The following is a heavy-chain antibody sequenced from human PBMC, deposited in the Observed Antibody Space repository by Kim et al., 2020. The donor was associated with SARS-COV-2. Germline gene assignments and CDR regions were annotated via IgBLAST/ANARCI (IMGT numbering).Heavy chain of an antibody. J-gene: IGHJ4*02. Sequence: YYADSVKGRFTISRDNSKSTLYLQMNSLRAEDTAVYYCARVIVAGGQDYFDYWGQGTLVIVSS. V-gene: IGHV3-23*01. CDR3: ARVIVAGGQDYFDY. D-gene: IGHD6-13*01.